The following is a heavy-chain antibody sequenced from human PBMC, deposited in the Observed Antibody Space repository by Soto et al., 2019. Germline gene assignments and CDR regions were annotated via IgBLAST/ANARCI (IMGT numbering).Heavy chain of an antibody. CDR2: IYHSGST. CDR3: ARGPYYDPAGLGY. Sequence: PWETLSLTCAVSGGSISSGGYSWSWIRQPPGKGLEWIGYIYHSGSTYYNPSLKSRVTISVDRSKNQFSLKLSSVTAADTAVYYCARGPYYDPAGLGYWGQGTLVTSPQ. J-gene: IGHJ4*02. CDR1: GGSISSGGYS. V-gene: IGHV4-30-2*01. D-gene: IGHD3-22*01.